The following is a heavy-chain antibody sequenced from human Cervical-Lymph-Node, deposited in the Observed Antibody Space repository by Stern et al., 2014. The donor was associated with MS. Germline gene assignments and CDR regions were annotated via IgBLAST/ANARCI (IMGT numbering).Heavy chain of an antibody. V-gene: IGHV3-53*01. CDR2: ITNGGST. J-gene: IGHJ4*02. CDR3: ARDASSPERSDW. CDR1: GFTVSRDY. Sequence: VQLVQSGGGVIQPGGSLRLSCTASGFTVSRDYMTWVRQAPGTGLEWVSLITNGGSTFYTDSVKGRFTISRDDSKNTVYLHMTSLRAEDTAMYYCARDASSPERSDWWGRGTLVTVSS. D-gene: IGHD3/OR15-3a*01.